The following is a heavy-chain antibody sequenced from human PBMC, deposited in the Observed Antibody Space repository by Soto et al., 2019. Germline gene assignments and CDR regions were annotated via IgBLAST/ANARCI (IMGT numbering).Heavy chain of an antibody. J-gene: IGHJ5*02. CDR2: INAANGNV. D-gene: IGHD6-19*01. Sequence: QVQLVQSGAEVKKPGASVKVSCKASGYTFSSYALHWVRQAPGQRLEWMGWINAANGNVKYSQKFQGRVTITRDTSASTAYMELSSLGSEDTGVYFCARAVGQFDPWGQGTLVTVSS. CDR3: ARAVGQFDP. CDR1: GYTFSSYA. V-gene: IGHV1-3*01.